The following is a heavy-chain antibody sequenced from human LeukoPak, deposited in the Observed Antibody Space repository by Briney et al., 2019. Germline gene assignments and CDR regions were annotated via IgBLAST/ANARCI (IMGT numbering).Heavy chain of an antibody. Sequence: GGSLRLSCAASGFTFSSYGMHWVRQAPGKGLEGVAVISYDGSNKYYADSVKGRFTISRDNSKNTLYLQMNSLRAEDTAVYYCAKDGRDYVLDYWGQGTLVTVSS. J-gene: IGHJ4*02. V-gene: IGHV3-30*18. CDR1: GFTFSSYG. CDR3: AKDGRDYVLDY. CDR2: ISYDGSNK. D-gene: IGHD4-17*01.